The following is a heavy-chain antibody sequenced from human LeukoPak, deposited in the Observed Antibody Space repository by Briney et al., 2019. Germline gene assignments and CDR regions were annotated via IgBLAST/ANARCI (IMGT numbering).Heavy chain of an antibody. J-gene: IGHJ4*02. D-gene: IGHD3-22*01. CDR1: GYSISSGYY. V-gene: IGHV4-38-2*02. CDR2: IYHTGST. Sequence: PSETLSLTCTVSGYSISSGYYWGWIRQPPGKGLEWIGSIYHTGSTYYNPSLKSRVTISVDTSKNQFSLKLSSVTAADTAVYYCLSGRLLVDYWGQGTLVTVSS. CDR3: LSGRLLVDY.